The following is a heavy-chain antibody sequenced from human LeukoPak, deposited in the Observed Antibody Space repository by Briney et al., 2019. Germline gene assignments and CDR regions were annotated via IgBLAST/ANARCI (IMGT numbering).Heavy chain of an antibody. CDR3: AKSIAVAFYS. Sequence: GGSLRLSCAASGFTFSSYSMSWVRQAPGKGLDWVSSISGSGAGTYYADSVKGRFTISRDNSKNTLYLQMNSLRAEDTAVYYCAKSIAVAFYSWGQGTLVTVSS. CDR2: ISGSGAGT. V-gene: IGHV3-23*01. J-gene: IGHJ4*02. D-gene: IGHD6-19*01. CDR1: GFTFSSYS.